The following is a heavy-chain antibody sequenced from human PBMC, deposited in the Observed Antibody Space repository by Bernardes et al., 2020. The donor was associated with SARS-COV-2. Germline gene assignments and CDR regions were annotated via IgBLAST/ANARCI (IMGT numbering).Heavy chain of an antibody. J-gene: IGHJ6*02. Sequence: GGSLRLSCAASGFTFSNAWMRWVRQAPGKGLEWVGRIKSKTDGGTTDYAAPVKGRFTISRDDSKNTLYLQMNSLKTEDTAVYYCTTEVDVDTAIIWYYYGMDVWGQGTTVTVSS. CDR1: GFTFSNAW. CDR3: TTEVDVDTAIIWYYYGMDV. V-gene: IGHV3-15*01. D-gene: IGHD5-18*01. CDR2: IKSKTDGGTT.